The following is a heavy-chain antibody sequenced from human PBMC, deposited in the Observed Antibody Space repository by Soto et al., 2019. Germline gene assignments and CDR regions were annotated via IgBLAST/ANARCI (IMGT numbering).Heavy chain of an antibody. D-gene: IGHD2-15*01. Sequence: PSGTLSLTCALYGGSFRGYYWSWIRPPPGKGLEWIGEINHSGSTNYNPSLKSRVTISVDTSKNQFSLKLSSVTAADTAVYYCARPTTCSGGSCSDYWGQGTLVTVSS. J-gene: IGHJ4*02. V-gene: IGHV4-34*01. CDR1: GGSFRGYY. CDR2: INHSGST. CDR3: ARPTTCSGGSCSDY.